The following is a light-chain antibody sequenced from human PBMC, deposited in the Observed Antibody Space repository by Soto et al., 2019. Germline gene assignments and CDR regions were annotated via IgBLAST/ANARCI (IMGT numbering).Light chain of an antibody. CDR2: AAS. J-gene: IGKJ3*01. Sequence: DLQMTQSPSSLSASVGDRVTITCRAGQSISNYLNWYQQKPGKAPKLLIYAASSLQSGVPSRFSGSGSGTDFTLSISSLQPEDFASDYCQQSYSTPFTFGPGTKVDIK. CDR3: QQSYSTPFT. CDR1: QSISNY. V-gene: IGKV1-39*01.